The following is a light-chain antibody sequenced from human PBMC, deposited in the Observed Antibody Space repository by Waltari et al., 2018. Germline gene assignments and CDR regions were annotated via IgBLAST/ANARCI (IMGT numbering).Light chain of an antibody. CDR1: SSNIGSKY. J-gene: IGLJ2*01. CDR3: AAWDDSLSPNVV. V-gene: IGLV1-47*01. Sequence: QSVLTQAPSVSGTPGQRVTVSCSGSSSNIGSKYVYWYQQLPGTAPKLLIYRNNQRPSGAPDRFPCSKSGTSASLAISGLRSEDAADYYCAAWDDSLSPNVVFGGGTKLTVL. CDR2: RNN.